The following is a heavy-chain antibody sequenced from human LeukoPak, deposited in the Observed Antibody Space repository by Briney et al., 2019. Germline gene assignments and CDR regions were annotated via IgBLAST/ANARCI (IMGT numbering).Heavy chain of an antibody. CDR3: AREGPRGNSQFDY. D-gene: IGHD2/OR15-2a*01. CDR2: IWYDGSNK. Sequence: GGSLRLSCAASGFIFSNYGMHWVRQAPGKGLEWVALIWYDGSNKYYTDSVKGRLTISRDNSKNTLYLQMNSLRAEDTAVYYCAREGPRGNSQFDYWGQGTLVTVSS. V-gene: IGHV3-33*01. J-gene: IGHJ4*02. CDR1: GFIFSNYG.